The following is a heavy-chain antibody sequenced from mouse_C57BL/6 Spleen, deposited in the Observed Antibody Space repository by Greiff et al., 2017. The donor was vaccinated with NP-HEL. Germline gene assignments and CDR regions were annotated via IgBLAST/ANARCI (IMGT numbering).Heavy chain of an antibody. CDR1: GFTFTGYY. CDR3: ARSARCFDY. CDR2: IDPEDGET. J-gene: IGHJ2*01. V-gene: IGHV14-2*01. Sequence: VQLQQSGAELVKPGASVKLSCTASGFTFTGYYMHWVKQRPEQGLEWIGRIDPEDGETKYAPKFKGKATITADTSSNTAYLQLSSLTSEDTAVYYCARSARCFDYWGQGTTLTVSS.